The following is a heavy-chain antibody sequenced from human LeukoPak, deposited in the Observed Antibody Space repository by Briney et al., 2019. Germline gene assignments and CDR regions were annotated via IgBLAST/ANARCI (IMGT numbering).Heavy chain of an antibody. Sequence: GGSLRLSCAASGFTFSSYAMHWVRQAPGKGLEWVAVISYDGSNKYYADSVKGRFTISRDNSKNTLYLQMNSLRAEDTAVYYCAKVALQWLWGYFDYWGQGTLVTVSS. J-gene: IGHJ4*02. CDR1: GFTFSSYA. V-gene: IGHV3-30-3*01. CDR2: ISYDGSNK. CDR3: AKVALQWLWGYFDY. D-gene: IGHD6-19*01.